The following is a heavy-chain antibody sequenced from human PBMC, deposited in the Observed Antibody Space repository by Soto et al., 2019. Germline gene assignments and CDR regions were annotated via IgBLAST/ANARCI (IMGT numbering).Heavy chain of an antibody. V-gene: IGHV4-38-2*02. D-gene: IGHD2-15*01. CDR1: GYSISSGYH. J-gene: IGHJ5*02. CDR3: ARQDRVVAEGRWFDP. CDR2: VYYSGNT. Sequence: SETLSLTCTVSGYSISSGYHWAWIRRPPGKGLEWLGSVYYSGNTYYNPSLKSRLTISVDKSKNQFSLNLSSVTAADTAVYYCARQDRVVAEGRWFDPWGQGTLVTVSS.